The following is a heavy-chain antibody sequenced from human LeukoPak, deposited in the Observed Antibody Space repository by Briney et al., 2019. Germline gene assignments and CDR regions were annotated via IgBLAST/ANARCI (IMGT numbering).Heavy chain of an antibody. Sequence: SETLSLTCTVSGGSISSYYWSWIRQPPGKGLEWIGYISYSGSPNYKASLMSRITMSVDMSKNHTSLRLTSVTAADTAVYYCVGHQGSSTYDYWGQGILVTASP. D-gene: IGHD2/OR15-2a*01. J-gene: IGHJ4*02. CDR1: GGSISSYY. CDR3: VGHQGSSTYDY. CDR2: ISYSGSP. V-gene: IGHV4-59*08.